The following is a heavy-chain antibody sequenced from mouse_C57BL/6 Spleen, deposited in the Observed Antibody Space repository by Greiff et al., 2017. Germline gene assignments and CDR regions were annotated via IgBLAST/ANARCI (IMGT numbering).Heavy chain of an antibody. V-gene: IGHV1-4*01. CDR1: GYTFTSYT. D-gene: IGHD2-4*01. CDR2: INPSSGYT. CDR3: ASHYDYPYYAMDY. Sequence: QVQLQQSGAELARPGASVKMSCKASGYTFTSYTMHWVKQRPGQGLEWIGYINPSSGYTKYNQKFKDKATLTADKSSSTAYMQLSSLTSDDSAVYYCASHYDYPYYAMDYWGQGTSVTVSS. J-gene: IGHJ4*01.